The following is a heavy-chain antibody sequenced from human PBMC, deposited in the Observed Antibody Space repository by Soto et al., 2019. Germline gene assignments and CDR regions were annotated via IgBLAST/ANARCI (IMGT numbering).Heavy chain of an antibody. D-gene: IGHD2-2*01. J-gene: IGHJ4*02. CDR2: INHSGST. CDR3: ARQPESTSYFDY. V-gene: IGHV4-34*01. CDR1: GGSFSGYY. Sequence: PSETLSLTCAVYGGSFSGYYWSWIRQPPGKGLEWIGEINHSGSTNYNPSLKSRVTISVDTSKNQFSLELNSATAADRAVYYCARQPESTSYFDYWGQGILVTVSS.